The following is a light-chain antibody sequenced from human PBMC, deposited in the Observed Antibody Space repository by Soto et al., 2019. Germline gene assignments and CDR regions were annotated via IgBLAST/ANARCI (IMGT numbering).Light chain of an antibody. CDR2: RNN. CDR1: TSNIGSKY. Sequence: QSVLTQPPSASGPPGQRVAIPCSGSTSNIGSKYVYWYQQLPGTAPKLLIYRNNQRPSGVPDRFSGSKSGTSASLAISGLRSEDEADCYCAAWDGGLSGWVFGGGTKVTVL. V-gene: IGLV1-47*01. J-gene: IGLJ3*02. CDR3: AAWDGGLSGWV.